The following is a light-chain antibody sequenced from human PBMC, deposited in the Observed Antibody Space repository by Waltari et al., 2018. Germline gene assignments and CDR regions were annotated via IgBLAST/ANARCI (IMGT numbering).Light chain of an antibody. J-gene: IGLJ1*01. CDR1: ISDVGGYNH. Sequence: QSALTQPRSVSGSPGQSVTISCTGTISDVGGYNHVSWYQQHPGETPRLMISDVNKRPSGVPDRFSGSKSGHTASLTISVLQAEDEADYYCCSYAGDFTYVFGTGTKVTVL. CDR2: DVN. CDR3: CSYAGDFTYV. V-gene: IGLV2-11*01.